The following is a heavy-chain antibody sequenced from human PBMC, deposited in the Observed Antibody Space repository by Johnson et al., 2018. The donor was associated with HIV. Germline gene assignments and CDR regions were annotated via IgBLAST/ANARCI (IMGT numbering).Heavy chain of an antibody. J-gene: IGHJ3*02. Sequence: QVQLVESGGGVVQPGRSLRLSCAASGFTFSDHAMHWVRQAPGKGLEWVAVISYDGSSKYYADSVKGRFTISRDNSKNTLYLQMNSLRAEDTAVYYCARSSGSYLDDAFDIWGQGTMVTVSS. CDR2: ISYDGSSK. CDR1: GFTFSDHA. V-gene: IGHV3-30-3*01. CDR3: ARSSGSYLDDAFDI. D-gene: IGHD1-26*01.